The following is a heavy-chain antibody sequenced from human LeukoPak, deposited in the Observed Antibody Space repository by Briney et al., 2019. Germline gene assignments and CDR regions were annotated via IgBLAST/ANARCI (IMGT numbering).Heavy chain of an antibody. CDR2: ISYDGSNK. Sequence: GGSLRLSCAASGFTFSSYAMHWVRQAPGKGLEWVAVISYDGSNKYHADSVKGRFTISRDNSKDTLYLQMNSLRAEDTAVYYCARDGLDIVVVPAALYYYYMDVWGKGTTVTVSS. V-gene: IGHV3-30*01. CDR1: GFTFSSYA. J-gene: IGHJ6*03. D-gene: IGHD2-2*01. CDR3: ARDGLDIVVVPAALYYYYMDV.